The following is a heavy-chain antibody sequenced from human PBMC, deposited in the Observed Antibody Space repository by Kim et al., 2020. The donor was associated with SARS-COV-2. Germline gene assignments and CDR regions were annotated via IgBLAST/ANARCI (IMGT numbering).Heavy chain of an antibody. CDR1: GFTFSSYG. V-gene: IGHV3-30*18. CDR2: ISYDGSNK. CDR3: AKWWELLASGSGPFDY. J-gene: IGHJ4*01. Sequence: GGSLRLSCAASGFTFSSYGMHWVRQAPGKGLEWVAVISYDGSNKYYADSVKGRFTISRDNSKNTLYLQMNSLRAEDTAVYYCAKWWELLASGSGPFDYWG. D-gene: IGHD1-26*01.